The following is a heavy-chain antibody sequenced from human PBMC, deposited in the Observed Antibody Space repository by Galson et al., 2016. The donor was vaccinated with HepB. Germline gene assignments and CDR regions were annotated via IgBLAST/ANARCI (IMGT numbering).Heavy chain of an antibody. CDR2: ISYDGSNK. D-gene: IGHD3-16*01. CDR3: ARDGNDNVWLLYYFDY. Sequence: LEWVTVISYDGSNKNYADSVKGRFTTSRDNSKNTLYLQMNSLRAEDTAVYYCARDGNDNVWLLYYFDYWGQGTLVTVSS. J-gene: IGHJ4*02. V-gene: IGHV3-30-3*01.